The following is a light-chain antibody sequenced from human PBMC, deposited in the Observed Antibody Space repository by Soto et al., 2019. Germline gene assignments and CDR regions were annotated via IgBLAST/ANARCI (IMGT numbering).Light chain of an antibody. CDR1: QGLSSD. J-gene: IGKJ5*01. CDR2: AAS. Sequence: DIQLTQSPSFPVGDRVTITCRASQGLSSDLAWYQQKPGKAPKLLIYAASTLQSGVPSRFSGSGSGTEFTLTISSLQPEDFATYYCQQLNSYPITFGQGTRLEIK. CDR3: QQLNSYPIT. V-gene: IGKV1-9*01.